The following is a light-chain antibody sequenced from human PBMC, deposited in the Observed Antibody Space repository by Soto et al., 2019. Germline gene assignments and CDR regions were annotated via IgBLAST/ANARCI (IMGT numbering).Light chain of an antibody. CDR1: GSDIAGYNY. Sequence: QSVLTQPASVSGSLGQSITISCTGTGSDIAGYNYISWYQQLPGKAPKLMIYEVTIRPSGISNRFSGSKSGNTASLTISGLQAEDEADYYCNSYTRSRSYVFGTGTKVTVL. CDR2: EVT. J-gene: IGLJ1*01. CDR3: NSYTRSRSYV. V-gene: IGLV2-14*01.